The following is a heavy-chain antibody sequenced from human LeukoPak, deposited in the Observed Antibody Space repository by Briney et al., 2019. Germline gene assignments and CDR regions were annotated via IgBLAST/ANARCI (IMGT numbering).Heavy chain of an antibody. J-gene: IGHJ4*02. V-gene: IGHV4-34*01. CDR3: ARGREVAGPYFDY. D-gene: IGHD6-19*01. CDR1: GGSFSGYY. CDR2: INHSGST. Sequence: SETLSLTCAVYGGSFSGYYWSWIRQPPGKGLEWIGEINHSGSTNYNPSLKSRVTISVDTSKNQFSLKLSSVTAADTAVYYCARGREVAGPYFDYWGQGTLVTVSS.